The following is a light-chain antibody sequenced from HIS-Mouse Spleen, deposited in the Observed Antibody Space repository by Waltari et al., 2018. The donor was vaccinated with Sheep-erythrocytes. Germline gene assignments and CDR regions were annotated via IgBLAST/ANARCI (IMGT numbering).Light chain of an antibody. CDR2: EVS. CDR1: SSDVGGYNY. CDR3: SSYAGSNNWV. Sequence: QSALTQPPSASGSPGQSVTISCTGTSSDVGGYNYVSWSQQHPGQAPKLMIYEVSTRPSGVPDRVSGSKSGNPASLTVAGRQAEDEADYYCSSYAGSNNWVFGGGTKLTVL. J-gene: IGLJ3*02. V-gene: IGLV2-8*01.